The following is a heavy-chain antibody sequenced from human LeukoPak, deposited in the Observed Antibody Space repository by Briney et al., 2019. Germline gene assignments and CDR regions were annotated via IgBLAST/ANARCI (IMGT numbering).Heavy chain of an antibody. CDR1: GGSFSSSSYY. CDR3: ARSNRGYSSGRRYFDY. D-gene: IGHD6-19*01. Sequence: SETLSLTCTVSGGSFSSSSYYWVWVRQPPGKGLEWIGSIYYSGSTYYNPSLKSRVTISVDTSKNQFSLKLSSVTAADTAVYYCARSNRGYSSGRRYFDYWGQGTLVTVSS. J-gene: IGHJ4*02. V-gene: IGHV4-39*01. CDR2: IYYSGST.